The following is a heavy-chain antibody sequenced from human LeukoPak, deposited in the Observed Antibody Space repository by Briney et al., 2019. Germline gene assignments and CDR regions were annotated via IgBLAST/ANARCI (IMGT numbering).Heavy chain of an antibody. CDR1: GFTFDDYG. J-gene: IGHJ3*02. CDR2: INWNGGST. V-gene: IGHV3-20*01. Sequence: GGSLRLSCAASGFTFDDYGMSWVRQAPGKGLEWVSGINWNGGSTGYADSVKGRFTISRDNAKNSLYLQMDSLRAEDTALYHCARALYYDFWSGSPDDAFDIWGQGTMVTVSS. CDR3: ARALYYDFWSGSPDDAFDI. D-gene: IGHD3-3*01.